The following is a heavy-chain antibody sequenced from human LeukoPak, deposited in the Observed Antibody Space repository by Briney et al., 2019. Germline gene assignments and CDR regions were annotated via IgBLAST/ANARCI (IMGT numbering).Heavy chain of an antibody. J-gene: IGHJ1*01. CDR1: GYSISNGYY. CDR2: VYHGGNT. Sequence: SETLSLTCTVSGYSISNGYYWGWIRPPPGKGLEFIGSVYHGGNTYYKASLKSRVTISLDTSKNQFSLRLSSVTAADTAVYYCARSYSGSFLYWGQGSLVTVSS. V-gene: IGHV4-38-2*02. D-gene: IGHD1-26*01. CDR3: ARSYSGSFLY.